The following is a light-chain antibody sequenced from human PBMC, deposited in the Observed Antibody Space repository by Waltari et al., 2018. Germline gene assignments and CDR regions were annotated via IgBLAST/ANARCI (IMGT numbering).Light chain of an antibody. CDR2: DAS. CDR3: QQRGNWPLT. V-gene: IGKV3-11*01. Sequence: EIVLTQSPAPLSLSPGERATLSCRASPSVSSFLAWYPQKPGQAPRLLIYDASNRATGIPARFSGSGSGTDFTLTISSLEPEDVAVYYCQQRGNWPLTFGGGTKVEIK. J-gene: IGKJ4*01. CDR1: PSVSSF.